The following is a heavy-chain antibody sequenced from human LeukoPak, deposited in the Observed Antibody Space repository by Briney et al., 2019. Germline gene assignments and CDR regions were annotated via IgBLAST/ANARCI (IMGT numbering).Heavy chain of an antibody. J-gene: IGHJ3*02. V-gene: IGHV5-51*01. D-gene: IGHD6-19*01. CDR2: IYPGDSDT. CDR3: ARGSQDSSGWYDAFDI. Sequence: GESLKISCKGSGYSFTSYWIGWVRQMPGKGLELMRIIYPGDSDTRYSPSFQGQVTISADKSISTAYLQWSSLKASDTAMYYCARGSQDSSGWYDAFDIWGQGTMVTVST. CDR1: GYSFTSYW.